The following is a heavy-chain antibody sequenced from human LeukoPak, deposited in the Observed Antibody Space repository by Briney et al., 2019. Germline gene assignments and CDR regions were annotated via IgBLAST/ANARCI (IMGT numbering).Heavy chain of an antibody. V-gene: IGHV4-39*07. D-gene: IGHD3-9*01. Sequence: PSETLSLTCTVSGGSISSSSYYWGWIRQPPGKGLEWIGSIYYSGSTYYNPSLKSRVTISVDTSKNQFSLKLSSVTAADTAVYYCARTVLRYAFDPWGQGTLVTVSS. J-gene: IGHJ5*02. CDR1: GGSISSSSYY. CDR3: ARTVLRYAFDP. CDR2: IYYSGST.